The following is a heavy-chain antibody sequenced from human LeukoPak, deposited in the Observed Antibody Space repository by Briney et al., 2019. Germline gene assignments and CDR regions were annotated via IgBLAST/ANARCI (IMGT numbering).Heavy chain of an antibody. CDR3: ARARTNYDFWSGYYDFDY. J-gene: IGHJ4*02. V-gene: IGHV4-59*01. Sequence: SETLSLTCTVSGGSISSYYWSWIRQPPGKGLEWIGYIYYSGSTNYNPSLESRVTISVDTSKNQFSLKLSSVTAADTAVYYCARARTNYDFWSGYYDFDYWGQGTLVTVSS. CDR2: IYYSGST. CDR1: GGSISSYY. D-gene: IGHD3-3*01.